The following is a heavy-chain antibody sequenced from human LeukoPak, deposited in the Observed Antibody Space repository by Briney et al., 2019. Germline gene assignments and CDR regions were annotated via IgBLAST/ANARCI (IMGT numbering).Heavy chain of an antibody. V-gene: IGHV3-30*02. D-gene: IGHD3/OR15-3a*01. J-gene: IGHJ5*02. CDR1: GFMFSSSG. CDR2: IRYDGSNK. Sequence: GGSLRLSCAASGFMFSSSGMHWVRQAPGKGLEWVAFIRYDGSNKYYADSVKGRFTISRDNSKNTVSLQMNSLRAEDTAVYYCAGDDFILRSWFDPWGQGTLVTVSS. CDR3: AGDDFILRSWFDP.